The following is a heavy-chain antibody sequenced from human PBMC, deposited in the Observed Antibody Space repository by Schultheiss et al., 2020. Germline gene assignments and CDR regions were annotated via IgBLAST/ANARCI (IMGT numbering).Heavy chain of an antibody. Sequence: CGSLRLSCAASGFTFSSYGMHWVRQAPGKGLEWVSAISGSGGSTYYADSVKGRFTISRDNSQNTLYLQMNSLRDEDTAVYYCARVSGLEVRYWGQGSLVTVSS. J-gene: IGHJ4*02. CDR2: ISGSGGST. V-gene: IGHV3-23*01. D-gene: IGHD3/OR15-3a*01. CDR1: GFTFSSYG. CDR3: ARVSGLEVRY.